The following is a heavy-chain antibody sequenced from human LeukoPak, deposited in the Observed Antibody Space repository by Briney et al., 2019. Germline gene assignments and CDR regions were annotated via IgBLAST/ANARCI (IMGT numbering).Heavy chain of an antibody. CDR2: INNSESA. D-gene: IGHD6-13*01. CDR3: ARAPGYSSSWYPPFDY. V-gene: IGHV4-34*01. J-gene: IGHJ4*02. CDR1: GGSFSGYY. Sequence: SETLSLTCAIYGGSFSGYYWSWIRQPPGKGLEWVWVINNSESANYNPSLKGRVTISVDTSKNQFSLKLSSVTAADTAVYYCARAPGYSSSWYPPFDYWGQGTLVTVSS.